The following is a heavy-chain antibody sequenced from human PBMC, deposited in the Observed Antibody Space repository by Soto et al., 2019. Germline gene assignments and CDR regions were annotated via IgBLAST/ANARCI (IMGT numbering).Heavy chain of an antibody. D-gene: IGHD3-10*01. J-gene: IGHJ6*02. CDR1: GFTFSSYG. Sequence: QVQLVESGGGVVQPGRSLRLSCAASGFTFSSYGMHWVRQAPGKGLEWVAVIWYDGSNKYYADSVKGRFTISRDNSKNTLYLQMNSLRAEDTAVYYCARDSAHPGGGMDVWGQGTTVTVSS. V-gene: IGHV3-33*01. CDR2: IWYDGSNK. CDR3: ARDSAHPGGGMDV.